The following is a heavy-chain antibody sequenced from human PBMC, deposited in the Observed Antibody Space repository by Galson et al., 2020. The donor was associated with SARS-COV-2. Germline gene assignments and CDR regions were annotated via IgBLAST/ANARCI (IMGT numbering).Heavy chain of an antibody. D-gene: IGHD2-2*01. CDR1: GGTFSSYA. CDR3: AGDGGYCSSTRCPYYYYYMDV. Sequence: SVKVSCKASGGTFSSYAISWVRQAPGQGLEWMGGIIPIFGTANYAQKFQGRVTITADESTSTAYMELSSLRSEDTDVYYCAGDGGYCSSTRCPYYYYYMDVWGQGTTVTVSS. V-gene: IGHV1-69*13. J-gene: IGHJ6*03. CDR2: IIPIFGTA.